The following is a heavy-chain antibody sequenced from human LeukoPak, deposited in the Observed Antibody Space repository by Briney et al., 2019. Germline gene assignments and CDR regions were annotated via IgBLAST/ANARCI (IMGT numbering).Heavy chain of an antibody. CDR1: GGTFSSYA. Sequence: SVKVSCKASGGTFSSYAISWVRQAPGQGLEWLGRIIPILGIANYAQKFQGRVTITADKSRSTAYMELSSLRSEDTALYYCATEGSSPLGYWGQGTLVTVSS. CDR2: IIPILGIA. J-gene: IGHJ4*02. D-gene: IGHD6-13*01. CDR3: ATEGSSPLGY. V-gene: IGHV1-69*04.